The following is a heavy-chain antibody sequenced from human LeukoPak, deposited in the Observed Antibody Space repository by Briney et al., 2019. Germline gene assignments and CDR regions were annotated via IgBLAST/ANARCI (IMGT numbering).Heavy chain of an antibody. J-gene: IGHJ6*03. CDR1: GFTFSSYA. CDR2: IKQDGSEK. CDR3: ARVRQTHYYYYYYMDV. V-gene: IGHV3-7*01. Sequence: PGGSLRLSCAASGFTFSSYAMSWVRQAPGKGLEWVANIKQDGSEKYYVDSVKGRFTISRDNAKNSLYLQMNSLRAEDTAVYYCARVRQTHYYYYYYMDVWGKGTTVTVSS.